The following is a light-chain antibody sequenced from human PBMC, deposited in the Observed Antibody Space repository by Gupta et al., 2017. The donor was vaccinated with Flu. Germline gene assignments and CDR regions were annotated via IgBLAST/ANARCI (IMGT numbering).Light chain of an antibody. Sequence: QLVLTQSPSASASLGASVKLTCTLSSGHSSYAIAWHQQQPEKGPRYLMKISSDGSHSKGDGIPDRFSGSSSGAARYLTISSLQSEDEADYYCQTWGTGILVFGGGTKLTVL. CDR2: ISSDGSH. V-gene: IGLV4-69*01. J-gene: IGLJ2*01. CDR3: QTWGTGILV. CDR1: SGHSSYA.